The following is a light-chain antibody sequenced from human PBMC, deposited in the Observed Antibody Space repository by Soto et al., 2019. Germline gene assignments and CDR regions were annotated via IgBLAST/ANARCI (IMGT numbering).Light chain of an antibody. V-gene: IGKV3-15*01. CDR1: QSVSSN. CDR3: QQYNNWPPWT. Sequence: EIVMTQSPATLSVSPGERDTLSCRASQSVSSNLAWYQQKPGQAPRVLIYGASTKTTGIPVRFSGSGSGTEFTLTISSLQSEDFAVYYCQQYNNWPPWTFGQGTKVAIK. CDR2: GAS. J-gene: IGKJ1*01.